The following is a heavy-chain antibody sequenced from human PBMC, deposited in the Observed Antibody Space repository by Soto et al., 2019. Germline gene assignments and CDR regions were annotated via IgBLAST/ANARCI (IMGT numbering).Heavy chain of an antibody. D-gene: IGHD3-16*01. CDR3: ARVGRDDYIWGSTDY. CDR1: GYTFTSYY. CDR2: INPSGGST. Sequence: QVQLVQSGAEVKKPGASMKVSCKASGYTFTSYYMHWVRQAPGQGLEWMGVINPSGGSTSYAQKFQGRVTMTRDTSTSTVYMELSSLRSEDTAVYYCARVGRDDYIWGSTDYWGQGTLVTVSS. J-gene: IGHJ4*02. V-gene: IGHV1-46*03.